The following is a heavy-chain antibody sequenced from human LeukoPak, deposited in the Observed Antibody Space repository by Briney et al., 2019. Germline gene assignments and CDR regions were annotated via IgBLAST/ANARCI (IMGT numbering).Heavy chain of an antibody. D-gene: IGHD1-26*01. CDR3: AKDAQTAEVGAAYSVDY. CDR1: GFTFSSYG. V-gene: IGHV3-30*18. CDR2: ISYDGSNK. Sequence: PGGSLRLSCAASGFTFSSYGMHWVRQAPGKGLEWVAVISYDGSNKYYADSVKGRFTISRDNSKNTLYLQMNSLRAEDTAVYYCAKDAQTAEVGAAYSVDYWGQGTLVTVSS. J-gene: IGHJ4*02.